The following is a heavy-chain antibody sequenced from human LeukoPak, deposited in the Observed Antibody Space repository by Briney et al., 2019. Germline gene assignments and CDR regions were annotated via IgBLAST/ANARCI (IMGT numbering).Heavy chain of an antibody. Sequence: SETLSLTCTVSGGSISSYYWSWIRQPPGKGLEWIGYIYYSGSTNYNPSLKSRVTISVDTSKNQFSLKLSSVTAADTAVYYCAKVMSGLRGPVDYWGQGTLVTVSS. J-gene: IGHJ4*02. CDR2: IYYSGST. CDR3: AKVMSGLRGPVDY. CDR1: GGSISSYY. V-gene: IGHV4-59*01. D-gene: IGHD3-16*01.